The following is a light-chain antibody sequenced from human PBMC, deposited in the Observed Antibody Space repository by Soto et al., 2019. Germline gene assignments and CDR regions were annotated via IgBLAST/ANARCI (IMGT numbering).Light chain of an antibody. CDR1: SSDVGGYNY. J-gene: IGLJ1*01. Sequence: QSALTQPASVSGSPGQSITISCTGTSSDVGGYNYVCWYKQHPGKAPQLMIYEVTNRPSGVSDRFSGSKSGNTASLTISGLQAEDEAAYYCSSYTSSSTLYVFGTGTKVTVL. CDR2: EVT. CDR3: SSYTSSSTLYV. V-gene: IGLV2-14*01.